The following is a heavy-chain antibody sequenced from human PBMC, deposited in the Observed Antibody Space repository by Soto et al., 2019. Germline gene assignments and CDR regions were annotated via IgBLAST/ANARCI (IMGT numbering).Heavy chain of an antibody. D-gene: IGHD5-12*01. CDR2: INHSGST. J-gene: IGHJ5*02. CDR3: ERIKGKRWLQFNWFDT. Sequence: PSETLSLTCAVYGGSFSGYYWSWIRQPPGKGLEWIGEINHSGSTNYNPSLKSRVTISVDTSKNQFSLKLSSVTAADTAVYYCERIKGKRWLQFNWFDTWGQGTLATVSS. CDR1: GGSFSGYY. V-gene: IGHV4-34*01.